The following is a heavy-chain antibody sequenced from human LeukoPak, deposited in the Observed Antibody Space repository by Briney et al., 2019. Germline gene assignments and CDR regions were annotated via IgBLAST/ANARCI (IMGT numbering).Heavy chain of an antibody. CDR1: GFTFSSYA. V-gene: IGHV3-30-3*01. CDR2: ISYDGSNK. CDR3: ARDFDY. Sequence: GGSLRLSCAASGFTFSSYAMHWVRQAPGKGLEWVAVISYDGSNKYYADSVEGRFTISRDNSKNTLYLQMNSLRAEDTAVYYCARDFDYWGQGTLVTVFS. J-gene: IGHJ4*02.